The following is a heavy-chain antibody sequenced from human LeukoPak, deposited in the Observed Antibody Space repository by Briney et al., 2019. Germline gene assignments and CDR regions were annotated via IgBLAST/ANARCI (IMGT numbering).Heavy chain of an antibody. V-gene: IGHV1-2*02. Sequence: ASVKVSCKASGYTFTGYYMHWVRQAPGQGLEWMGWLNPNSGATNYAQKFQGRVTMTRDVSTSTVYMELSSLRSDDTAAYYCARQLYSTSSPRVFAYWGQVTLVTVSS. D-gene: IGHD6-6*01. J-gene: IGHJ4*01. CDR2: LNPNSGAT. CDR1: GYTFTGYY. CDR3: ARQLYSTSSPRVFAY.